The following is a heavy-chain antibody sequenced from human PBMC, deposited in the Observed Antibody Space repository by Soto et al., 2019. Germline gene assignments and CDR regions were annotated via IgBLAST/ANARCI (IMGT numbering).Heavy chain of an antibody. CDR3: AKDRRDGYNSSY. Sequence: QVQLVESGGGVVQPGRSLRLSCAASGFTFSSYGMHWVRQAPGKGLEWVAVISYDGSNKYYADSVKGRFTISRDNSKNRLYLQMNSLRAEDTAVYYCAKDRRDGYNSSYWGQGTLVTVST. CDR2: ISYDGSNK. CDR1: GFTFSSYG. J-gene: IGHJ4*02. V-gene: IGHV3-30*18. D-gene: IGHD5-12*01.